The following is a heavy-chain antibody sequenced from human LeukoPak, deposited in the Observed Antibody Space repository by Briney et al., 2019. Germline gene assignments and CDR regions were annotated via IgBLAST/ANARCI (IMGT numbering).Heavy chain of an antibody. D-gene: IGHD3-10*01. CDR3: ARRVGRYFGERAYYYNYMDV. CDR1: GYSIRSGYH. Sequence: SETLSLTCSVSGYSIRSGYHWAWFRQAPGKGLEWMGSIYQSGSTYDNLSLKSRVTISVDTSKNQFSLKLSSVTAADTAVYYCARRVGRYFGERAYYYNYMDVWGKGTTVTISS. CDR2: IYQSGST. J-gene: IGHJ6*03. V-gene: IGHV4-38-2*02.